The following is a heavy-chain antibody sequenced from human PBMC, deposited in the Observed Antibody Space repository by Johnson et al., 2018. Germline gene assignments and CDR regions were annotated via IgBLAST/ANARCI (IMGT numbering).Heavy chain of an antibody. CDR1: GFTFSSYA. CDR2: ISGSSGTT. D-gene: IGHD5-12*01. Sequence: VQLVQSGGGLVQPGGSLRLSCAVSGFTFSSYAMSWVRQTTLKGLEWVSVISGSSGTTKYADSVKVRLTISRDNSKNTLYLQMDSLRAEDTAVYYCAKIEPTKLGAFDVWGQGTVVTVSS. V-gene: IGHV3-23*04. J-gene: IGHJ3*01. CDR3: AKIEPTKLGAFDV.